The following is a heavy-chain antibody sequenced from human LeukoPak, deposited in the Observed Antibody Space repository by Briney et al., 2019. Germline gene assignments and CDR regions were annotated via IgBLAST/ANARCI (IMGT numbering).Heavy chain of an antibody. CDR1: GGSISSGGYY. CDR2: IYYSGST. CDR3: ARPQAVNYYYYYMDV. Sequence: SETLSLTCTVSGGSISSGGYYWGWIRQPPGKGLEWIGSIYYSGSTYYNPSLKSRVTISVDTSKNQFSLKLSSVTAADTAVYYCARPQAVNYYYYYMDVWGKGTTVTVSS. D-gene: IGHD6-19*01. V-gene: IGHV4-39*01. J-gene: IGHJ6*03.